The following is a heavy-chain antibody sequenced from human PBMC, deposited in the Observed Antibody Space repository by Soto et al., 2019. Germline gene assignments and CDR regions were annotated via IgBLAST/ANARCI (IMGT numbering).Heavy chain of an antibody. V-gene: IGHV1-3*01. CDR3: AXDVYYYDSSGYSGAFDI. Sequence: ASVKVSCKASGYTFTSYAMHWVRQAPGQRLEWMGWINAGNGNTKYSQKFQGRVTITRDTSASTAYMELSSLRSEDTAVYYCAXDVYYYDSSGYSGAFDIWGQGTMVTVSS. CDR1: GYTFTSYA. J-gene: IGHJ3*02. CDR2: INAGNGNT. D-gene: IGHD3-22*01.